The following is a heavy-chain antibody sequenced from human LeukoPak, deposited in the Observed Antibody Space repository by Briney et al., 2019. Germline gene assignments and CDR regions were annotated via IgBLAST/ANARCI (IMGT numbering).Heavy chain of an antibody. CDR2: IKQDGSEK. V-gene: IGHV3-7*01. CDR1: GFTFSSYW. J-gene: IGHJ1*01. Sequence: PGGSLRLSCAASGFTFSSYWMSWVRQAPGKGLEWVANIKQDGSEKYYVDSVKGRFTISRDNAKNSLYLQMNSLRAEDTAVYYCARDGIVVVTASSRPGYFQHWGQGTLVTVSS. D-gene: IGHD2-21*02. CDR3: ARDGIVVVTASSRPGYFQH.